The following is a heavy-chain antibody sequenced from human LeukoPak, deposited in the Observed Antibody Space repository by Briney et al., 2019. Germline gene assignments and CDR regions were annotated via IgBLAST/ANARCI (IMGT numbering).Heavy chain of an antibody. Sequence: GASVKVSCKASGHTFTRYGISWVRQAPGQGLEWMGWISAYNGNTNYAQKLQGRVNMTTDTSTSTAYMELRSLRSDDTAVYYCARDEPQYYDILTGYHDAFDIWGQGTMVTVSS. D-gene: IGHD3-9*01. CDR3: ARDEPQYYDILTGYHDAFDI. V-gene: IGHV1-18*04. J-gene: IGHJ3*02. CDR1: GHTFTRYG. CDR2: ISAYNGNT.